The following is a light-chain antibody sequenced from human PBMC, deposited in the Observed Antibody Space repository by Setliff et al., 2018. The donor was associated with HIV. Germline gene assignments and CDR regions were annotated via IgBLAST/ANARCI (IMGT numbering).Light chain of an antibody. CDR1: SSDIGTYDR. CDR2: DVI. V-gene: IGLV2-14*03. J-gene: IGLJ1*01. Sequence: QSALTQPASVSGTPGQSITISCTGSSSDIGTYDRVSWYQQRPDGGPRLIIYDVIHRPSGVPHRFSGSNSGNTASLTISWLQTEDEADYYCMSYLSTNSYVFGTGTKVT. CDR3: MSYLSTNSYV.